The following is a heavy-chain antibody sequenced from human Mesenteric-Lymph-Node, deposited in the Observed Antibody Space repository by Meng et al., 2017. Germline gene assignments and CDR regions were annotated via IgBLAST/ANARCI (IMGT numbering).Heavy chain of an antibody. CDR2: IYSGGST. CDR1: GFTVSSNY. V-gene: IGHV3-53*01. J-gene: IGHJ6*02. CDR3: AGEESTLRSGRRYHYYGMDV. D-gene: IGHD6-19*01. Sequence: GESLKISCAASGFTVSSNYMSWVRQAPGKGLEWVSVIYSGGSTYYADSVMGRFTISRDDSKNTLYRQMDSQRAEDTAVYYCAGEESTLRSGRRYHYYGMDVWGQGTTVTVSS.